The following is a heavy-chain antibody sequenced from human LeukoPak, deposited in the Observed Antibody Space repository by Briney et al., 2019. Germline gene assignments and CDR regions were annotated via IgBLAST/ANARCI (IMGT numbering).Heavy chain of an antibody. D-gene: IGHD3-10*01. J-gene: IGHJ4*02. CDR1: GFTFSDYY. CDR2: ISSSSSYT. CDR3: ASYTYYYGSGSYYFGY. Sequence: PEGSLRLSCAASGFTFSDYYMSWIRQAPGKGLEWVSYISSSSSYTNYADSVKGRFTISRDNAKNSLYLQMNSLRAEDTAVYYCASYTYYYGSGSYYFGYWGQGTLVTVSS. V-gene: IGHV3-11*06.